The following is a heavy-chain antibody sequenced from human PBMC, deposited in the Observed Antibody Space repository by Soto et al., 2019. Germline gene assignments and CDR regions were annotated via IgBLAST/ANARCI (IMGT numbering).Heavy chain of an antibody. J-gene: IGHJ4*02. CDR2: ISGGTSST. CDR1: GFTFSSYA. V-gene: IGHV3-23*01. CDR3: VKERWAAAGTPTLDY. Sequence: EVQLLESGGGLVQPGGPLRLSCAASGFTFSSYAMSWVRQAPGKGLEWVSAISGGTSSTYYADSVKGRFTISRDNSKNTLYLQMNSLRAEDTAVYYCVKERWAAAGTPTLDYWGQGTLVTVSS. D-gene: IGHD6-13*01.